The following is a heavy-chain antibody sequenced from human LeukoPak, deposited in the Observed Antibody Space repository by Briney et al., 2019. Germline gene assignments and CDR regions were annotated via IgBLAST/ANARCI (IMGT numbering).Heavy chain of an antibody. Sequence: GGSLRLSCAASGFTFDDYAMHWVRQAPGKGLEWVSGISWNSGSIGYADTVKGRFTISRDNAKNSLYLQMNSLRAEDTALYYCAKRAHFDWWRRDGYFDYWGQGTLVTVSS. CDR2: ISWNSGSI. CDR1: GFTFDDYA. D-gene: IGHD3-9*01. CDR3: AKRAHFDWWRRDGYFDY. V-gene: IGHV3-9*01. J-gene: IGHJ4*02.